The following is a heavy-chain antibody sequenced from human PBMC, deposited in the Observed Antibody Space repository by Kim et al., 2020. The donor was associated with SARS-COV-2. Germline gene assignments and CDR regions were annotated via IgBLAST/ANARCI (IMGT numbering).Heavy chain of an antibody. D-gene: IGHD2-15*01. CDR2: IHDSRGT. J-gene: IGHJ4*02. V-gene: IGHV4-59*01. Sequence: SETLSLTCTVSGASISGYYWGWIRQPPRKTLEWIGYIHDSRGTNYNPSLESRVTISVDTSKNQFSLRLTPLTTADTAVYYCVRGTGWTPEIWGLGALVTVSS. CDR1: GASISGYY. CDR3: VRGTGWTPEI.